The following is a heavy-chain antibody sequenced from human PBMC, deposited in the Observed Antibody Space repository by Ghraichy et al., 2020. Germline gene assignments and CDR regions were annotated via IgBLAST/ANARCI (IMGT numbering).Heavy chain of an antibody. V-gene: IGHV3-30*04. CDR1: GFTFSSYA. CDR2: ISYEGSNK. CDR3: ARQYCRSTSCYTNYFYYYYGMDV. D-gene: IGHD2-2*02. Sequence: GGSLRLSCAASGFTFSSYAMHWVRQAPGKGLEWVAVISYEGSNKYYADSVKGRFTISRDNSKNTLYLQMNSLRAEDKAVYYCARQYCRSTSCYTNYFYYYYGMDVWGQGTTVTVSS. J-gene: IGHJ6*02.